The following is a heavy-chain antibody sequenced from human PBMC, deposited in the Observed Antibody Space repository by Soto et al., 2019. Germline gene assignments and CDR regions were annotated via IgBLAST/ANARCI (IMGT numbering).Heavy chain of an antibody. V-gene: IGHV1-18*01. D-gene: IGHD6-13*01. CDR2: ISAYNGNT. CDR3: ARGLRIAAAGTLFYGMDV. J-gene: IGHJ6*02. CDR1: GYTFTSYG. Sequence: ASVKVSCKASGYTFTSYGISWVRQAPGQGLEWMGWISAYNGNTNYAQKLQGRVTMTTDTSTSTAYMELRSLRSDDTAVYYCARGLRIAAAGTLFYGMDVWGQGTTVTVSS.